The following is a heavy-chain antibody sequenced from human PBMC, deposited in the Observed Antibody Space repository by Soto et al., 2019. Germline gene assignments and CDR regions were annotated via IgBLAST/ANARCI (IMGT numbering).Heavy chain of an antibody. V-gene: IGHV1-18*01. D-gene: IGHD2-2*01. CDR3: ARAEEYCSSTSCLIDY. CDR2: ISAYNGNT. J-gene: IGHJ4*02. Sequence: ASVKVSCKASGYTFTSYGISWVRQAPGQGLEWMGWISAYNGNTNYAQKLQGRVTMTTDTSTSTAYMELRSLRSDDTAVYYCARAEEYCSSTSCLIDYWGQGTLVTVSS. CDR1: GYTFTSYG.